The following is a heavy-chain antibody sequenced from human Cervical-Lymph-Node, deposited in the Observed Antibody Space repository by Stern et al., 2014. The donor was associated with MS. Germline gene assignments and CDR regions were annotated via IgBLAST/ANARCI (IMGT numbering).Heavy chain of an antibody. V-gene: IGHV4-30-4*01. CDR1: GASVGGGDWY. J-gene: IGHJ3*02. D-gene: IGHD1-1*01. CDR3: AGAIGKYELLESFDM. Sequence: VQLVESGPGLVKPSQTLSLACAVSGASVGGGDWYWSWIRQPPGKGLEWLGHIYYSGTTYYKPSLKSRLIISLDTSKNQFSLNLTSVTAADTAVYYCAGAIGKYELLESFDMWGQGTVVTVSS. CDR2: IYYSGTT.